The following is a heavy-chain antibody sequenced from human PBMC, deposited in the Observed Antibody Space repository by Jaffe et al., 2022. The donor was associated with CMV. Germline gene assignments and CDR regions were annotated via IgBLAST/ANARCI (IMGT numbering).Heavy chain of an antibody. D-gene: IGHD1-26*01. CDR1: GDSVSSNSAT. CDR3: ARRGAVGKAGAFDI. CDR2: TYYRSKWSN. Sequence: QVQLQQSGPGLVKPSQTLSLTCAISGDSVSSNSATWNWIRQSPSRGLEWLGRTYYRSKWSNDYAVSVKSRITVNRDTSKNQFSLQLNSVTSDDTAVYYCARRGAVGKAGAFDIWGQGTMVTVSS. J-gene: IGHJ3*02. V-gene: IGHV6-1*01.